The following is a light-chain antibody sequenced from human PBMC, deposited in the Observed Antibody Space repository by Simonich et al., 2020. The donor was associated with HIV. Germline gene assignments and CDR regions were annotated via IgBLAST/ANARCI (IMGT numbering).Light chain of an antibody. J-gene: IGKJ2*01. CDR3: QQYGSSPGT. V-gene: IGKV3D-20*01. CDR1: QRVSSSY. CDR2: DAA. Sequence: VLTQSPGNLSLSPGERATLSCRARQRVSSSYLAWYKQKPGLEPRLLIYDAASRDTGIPDRFSGSGSGTDFTLTISRLEPEDCAVYYCQQYGSSPGTFGQGTKLEIK.